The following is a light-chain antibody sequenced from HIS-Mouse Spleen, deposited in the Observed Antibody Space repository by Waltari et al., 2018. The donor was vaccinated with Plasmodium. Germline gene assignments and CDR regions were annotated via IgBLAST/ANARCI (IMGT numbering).Light chain of an antibody. CDR1: QSVSSY. V-gene: IGKV3-11*01. CDR2: DAS. CDR3: QQRSNWPPRT. Sequence: EIVLTQSPATLSLSPGERATLPCRASQSVSSYLAWYHQKPGQAPRLLIYDASNRATGIPARFSGSGSGTDFTLTISSLVPEDFAVYYCQQRSNWPPRTFGGGTKVEIK. J-gene: IGKJ4*01.